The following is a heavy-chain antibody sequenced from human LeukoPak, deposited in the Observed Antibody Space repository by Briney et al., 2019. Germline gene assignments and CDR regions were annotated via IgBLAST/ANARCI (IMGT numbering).Heavy chain of an antibody. V-gene: IGHV3-48*02. CDR3: ARDRAYAFDN. CDR1: GFTFSSYS. CDR2: INIISSEI. D-gene: IGHD3-10*01. Sequence: GSLRLSCAASGFTFSSYSMNWVHQAPGKGLEWVSYINIISSEIYYGDPVKGRFTISTDNAKNSVYLQMNSLRDEDTAVYYCARDRAYAFDNWGQGTMVTVSS. J-gene: IGHJ3*02.